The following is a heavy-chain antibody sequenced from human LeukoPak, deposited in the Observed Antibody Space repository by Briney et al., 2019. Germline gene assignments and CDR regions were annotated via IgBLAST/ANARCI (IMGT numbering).Heavy chain of an antibody. CDR3: AKEEGYRVYQRSEYFQH. CDR1: GFTFRSYW. CDR2: IKQLESDK. Sequence: GGSLRLSCAASGFTFRSYWMTWVRQAPGKGLEWVAHIKQLESDKYYVDSVKGRFTISRDNTKNSLYLQMNSLRVEDTAVYYCAKEEGYRVYQRSEYFQHWGQGTLVTVSS. V-gene: IGHV3-7*01. J-gene: IGHJ1*01. D-gene: IGHD6-6*01.